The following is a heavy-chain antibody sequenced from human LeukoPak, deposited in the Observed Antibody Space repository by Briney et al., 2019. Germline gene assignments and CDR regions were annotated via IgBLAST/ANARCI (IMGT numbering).Heavy chain of an antibody. V-gene: IGHV4-59*01. CDR3: ASSAYCGGDCYPTIDY. J-gene: IGHJ4*02. CDR1: GGSISSYY. CDR2: IYYSGST. Sequence: SETLSLTCTVSGGSISSYYWSWIRQPPGKGLEWIGYIYYSGSTNYNPSLKSRVTISVDTSKIQFSLKLSSVTAADTAVYYCASSAYCGGDCYPTIDYWGQGTLVTVSS. D-gene: IGHD2-21*02.